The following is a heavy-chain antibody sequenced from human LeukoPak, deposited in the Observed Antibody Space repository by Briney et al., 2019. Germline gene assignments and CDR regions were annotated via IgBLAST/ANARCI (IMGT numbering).Heavy chain of an antibody. CDR3: ARDRARNYFDY. Sequence: GGSLRLSCAASGFTFSSYGMHWVRQAPGKGLEWVAVISNDGSRKYYAHSVEGRFTISRDNSKNTLYLQMDSLRAEDTAVYYCARDRARNYFDYWGQGTLVTVSS. CDR1: GFTFSSYG. J-gene: IGHJ4*02. CDR2: ISNDGSRK. V-gene: IGHV3-30*03. D-gene: IGHD6-6*01.